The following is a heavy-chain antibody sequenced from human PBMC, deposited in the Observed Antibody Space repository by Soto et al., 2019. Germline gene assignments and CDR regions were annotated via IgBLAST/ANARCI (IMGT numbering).Heavy chain of an antibody. J-gene: IGHJ4*01. Sequence: QVQLQESGPGLVKSSETLSLTCTVSGGSITNDYWSWIRQPPGKGLEWIASIYYTGDTNYNPSLKSRATISVDTPKNHFSLKLTSVTAVDTAVYYCARKGRASTAPWDYWGHGTLVTVSS. CDR2: IYYTGDT. V-gene: IGHV4-59*12. D-gene: IGHD1-1*01. CDR1: GGSITNDY. CDR3: ARKGRASTAPWDY.